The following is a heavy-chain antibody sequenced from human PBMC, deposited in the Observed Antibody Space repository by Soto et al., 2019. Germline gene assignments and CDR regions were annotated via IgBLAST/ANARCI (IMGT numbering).Heavy chain of an antibody. CDR1: GYSFTSCW. Sequence: GESLKISCKGSGYSFTSCWICWVRQMPVKGLEFMGIIYPVYSDTRYSPSFQGQVTISSDNSVSTSYLQLISLKASYTAMYYCARLRYDDSRDYGMDVLGPRDHGHRLL. CDR2: IYPVYSDT. CDR3: ARLRYDDSRDYGMDV. J-gene: IGHJ6*02. V-gene: IGHV5-51*01. D-gene: IGHD3-22*01.